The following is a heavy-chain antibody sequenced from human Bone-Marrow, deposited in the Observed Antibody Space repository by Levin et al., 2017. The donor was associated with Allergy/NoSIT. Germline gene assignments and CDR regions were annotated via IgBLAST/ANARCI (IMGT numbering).Heavy chain of an antibody. Sequence: PGGSLRLSCAASGFTFSDYWMYWVRQAPGKGPVWVSRINSDGSSTRYADSVRGRFTISRDNAKNMLYLQMNSLRAEDTAVYYCAKDRGEAFYFYGMDVWGQGTTVTVSS. J-gene: IGHJ6*02. CDR2: INSDGSST. CDR3: AKDRGEAFYFYGMDV. D-gene: IGHD3-10*01. V-gene: IGHV3-74*01. CDR1: GFTFSDYW.